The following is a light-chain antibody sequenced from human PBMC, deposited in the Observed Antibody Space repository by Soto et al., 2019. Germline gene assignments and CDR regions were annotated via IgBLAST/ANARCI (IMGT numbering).Light chain of an antibody. J-gene: IGLJ2*01. Sequence: QSVLTQPPSASGTPGQRVTISCSGSNSNIGTNTVNWYQQLPGTAPRLLMYGNNQRPSGVPDRFSGSKSGTSASLAISGLQSEDEADYYCATWDDSLNVLLFGGGTKHTVL. CDR2: GNN. V-gene: IGLV1-44*01. CDR1: NSNIGTNT. CDR3: ATWDDSLNVLL.